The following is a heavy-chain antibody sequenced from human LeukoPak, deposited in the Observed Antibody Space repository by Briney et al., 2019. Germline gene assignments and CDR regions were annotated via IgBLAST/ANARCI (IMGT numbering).Heavy chain of an antibody. D-gene: IGHD3-22*01. J-gene: IGHJ5*02. CDR2: INHSGST. V-gene: IGHV4-34*01. CDR3: ARGNPNYYDSSGYYYGRGRYNWFDP. Sequence: SETLSLTCAVYGGSFSGYYWSWIRQPPGKGREWIGEINHSGSTNYNPSLKSRVTISVDTSKNQFSLKLSSVTAADTAVYYCARGNPNYYDSSGYYYGRGRYNWFDPWGQGTLVTVSS. CDR1: GGSFSGYY.